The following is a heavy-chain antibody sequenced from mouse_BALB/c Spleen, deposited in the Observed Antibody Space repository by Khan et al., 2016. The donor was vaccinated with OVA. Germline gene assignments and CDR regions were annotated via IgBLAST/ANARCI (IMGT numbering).Heavy chain of an antibody. V-gene: IGHV3-8*02. D-gene: IGHD2-12*01. CDR3: ARYRSYAVYFDY. CDR1: GDSITSGF. Sequence: EVQLQESGPSLVKPSQTLSLTCSVTGDSITSGFLNWIRKFPGNKLEYMGYISYSGSTYYNPSLKSRISITRDTSKNQYSLQLNSVTTEDTATYYCARYRSYAVYFDYGGQGTTLTVSS. J-gene: IGHJ2*01. CDR2: ISYSGST.